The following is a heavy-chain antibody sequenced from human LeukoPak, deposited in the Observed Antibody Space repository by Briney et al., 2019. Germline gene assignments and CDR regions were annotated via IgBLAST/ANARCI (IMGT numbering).Heavy chain of an antibody. D-gene: IGHD6-13*01. V-gene: IGHV4-59*01. CDR2: IYYSGTT. J-gene: IGHJ4*02. CDR3: ARGVYIAAAQYGY. CDR1: GGSISSYY. Sequence: PSETLSLTCTVSGGSISSYYWSWIRQPPGKGLEWIGYIYYSGTTNYNPSLKSRVTISVDTSKNQFSLKLSSVTAADAAVYYCARGVYIAAAQYGYWGQGTLVTVSS.